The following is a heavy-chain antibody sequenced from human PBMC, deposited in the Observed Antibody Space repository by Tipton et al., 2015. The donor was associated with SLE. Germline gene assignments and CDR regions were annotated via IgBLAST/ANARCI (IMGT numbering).Heavy chain of an antibody. V-gene: IGHV1-2*02. CDR3: ASALVGARGDFDY. D-gene: IGHD1-26*01. J-gene: IGHJ4*02. CDR2: INPKSGGT. CDR1: GYSFTDYF. Sequence: QLVQSGAEVKKPGASVKVSCKASGYSFTDYFTHWVRQAPGQGLEWMGWINPKSGGTNYAQKFQGRVTMTRDRSISTAYMEVRSLRSDDTAMYYCASALVGARGDFDYWGQGTLVTVSS.